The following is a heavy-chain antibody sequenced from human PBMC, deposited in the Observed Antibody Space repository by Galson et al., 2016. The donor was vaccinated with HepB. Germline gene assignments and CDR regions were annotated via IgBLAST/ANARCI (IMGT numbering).Heavy chain of an antibody. CDR1: GAYISNYY. Sequence: SETLSLTCTVSGAYISNYYWSWIRQPPGKGLEYIGCLYYSGSTNYNPSLKSRVTMSVDMSTNQLSLNLSSVTAADTAVYYCARSVMGVPQPIDYWGQGTLVTVSS. CDR3: ARSVMGVPQPIDY. CDR2: LYYSGST. D-gene: IGHD1-26*01. V-gene: IGHV4-59*12. J-gene: IGHJ4*02.